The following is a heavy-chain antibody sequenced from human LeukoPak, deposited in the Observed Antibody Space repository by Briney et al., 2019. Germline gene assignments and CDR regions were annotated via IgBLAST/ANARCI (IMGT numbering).Heavy chain of an antibody. CDR2: ISSSGSTI. D-gene: IGHD5-24*01. CDR3: ARAGRDGYKIMDV. Sequence: GGSLRLSCAASGFTFSSYEMNWVRQAPGKGLEWVSYISSSGSTIYYADSVKGRFTISRDNAKNSLYLQMNSLRAEDTAVYYCARAGRDGYKIMDVWGKGTTVTISS. J-gene: IGHJ6*03. CDR1: GFTFSSYE. V-gene: IGHV3-48*03.